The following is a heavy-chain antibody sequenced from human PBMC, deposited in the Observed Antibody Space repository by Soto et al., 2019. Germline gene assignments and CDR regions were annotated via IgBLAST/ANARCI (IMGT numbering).Heavy chain of an antibody. J-gene: IGHJ6*03. CDR3: ARSLGTGYSSSWYGDYYYYMDV. Sequence: VQLVESGGGLVQPGGSLRLSCAASGFTFSSYSMNWVRQAPGKGLEWVSSISSSSSYIYYADSVKGRFTISRDNAKNSLYLQMNSLRAEDTAVYYCARSLGTGYSSSWYGDYYYYMDVWGKGTTVTVSS. D-gene: IGHD6-13*01. V-gene: IGHV3-21*01. CDR1: GFTFSSYS. CDR2: ISSSSSYI.